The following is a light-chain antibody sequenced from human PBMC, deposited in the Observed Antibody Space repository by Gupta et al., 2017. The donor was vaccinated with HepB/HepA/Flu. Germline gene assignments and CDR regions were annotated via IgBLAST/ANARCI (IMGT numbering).Light chain of an antibody. CDR1: SGSVCSSNY. V-gene: IGLV8-61*01. CDR2: RTN. Sequence: QTVVTQQPSFSVSPGGTVTLTCGLSSGSVCSSNYPSWYQQTPGQAPRTLIYRTNTRSAGVPDRFSGSIRGNKAALTITGAEADDESDYYCVLYVGSGIWVFGGGTKLTVL. CDR3: VLYVGSGIWV. J-gene: IGLJ3*02.